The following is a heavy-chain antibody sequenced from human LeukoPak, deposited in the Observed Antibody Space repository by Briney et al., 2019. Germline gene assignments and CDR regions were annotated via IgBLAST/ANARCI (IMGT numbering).Heavy chain of an antibody. CDR3: ARDMADYGDYGAFDY. J-gene: IGHJ4*02. CDR2: INPSGGST. V-gene: IGHV1-46*01. CDR1: GYTFTSYY. Sequence: GASVKVSCKASGYTFTSYYMHWVRQAPGQGLEWMGIINPSGGSTSYAQKFQGRVTMTRDTSISTAYMELSRLRSDDTAVYYCARDMADYGDYGAFDYWGQGTLVTVSS. D-gene: IGHD4-17*01.